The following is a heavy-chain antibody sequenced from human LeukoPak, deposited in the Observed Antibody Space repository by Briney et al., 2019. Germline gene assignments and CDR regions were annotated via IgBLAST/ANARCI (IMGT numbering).Heavy chain of an antibody. CDR3: ARGTGYNTGRSLDY. D-gene: IGHD1-14*01. CDR1: GFTFSSYS. CDR2: ISGSVGTT. Sequence: PGGSLRLSCTASGFTFSSYSMTWVRQAPGKGLEWVSAISGSVGTTYYADSVKGRFTFSRDNSKNTLYLQMNSLRSEDTAVYYCARGTGYNTGRSLDYWGQGTLVTVSS. J-gene: IGHJ4*02. V-gene: IGHV3-23*01.